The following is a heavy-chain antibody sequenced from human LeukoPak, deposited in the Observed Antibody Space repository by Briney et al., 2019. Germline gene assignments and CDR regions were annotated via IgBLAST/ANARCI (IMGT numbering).Heavy chain of an antibody. CDR3: AGDVGGRSGFDY. D-gene: IGHD1-26*01. Sequence: SVKVSCKTSGGTFSSYAISWVRQAPGQGLEWMGGIIPIFGTANYAQKFQGRVTITADESTSTAYMELSSLRSEDTAVYYCAGDVGGRSGFDYWGQGTLVTVSS. J-gene: IGHJ4*02. V-gene: IGHV1-69*13. CDR1: GGTFSSYA. CDR2: IIPIFGTA.